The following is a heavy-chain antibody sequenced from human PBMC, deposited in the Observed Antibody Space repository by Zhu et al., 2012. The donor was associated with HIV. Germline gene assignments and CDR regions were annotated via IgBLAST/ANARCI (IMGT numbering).Heavy chain of an antibody. CDR2: IYYSGST. D-gene: IGHD4-17*01. Sequence: QVQLQESGPGLVKPSETLSLTCTVSGGSISSSSYYWGWIRQPPGKGLEWIGSIYYSGSTYYNPSLKSRVTISVDTSKNQFSLKLSSVTAADTAVYYCAGTTVTTTRGWFDPGATGTLVHRLL. V-gene: IGHV4-39*07. CDR3: AGTTVTTTRGWFDP. J-gene: IGHJ5*02. CDR1: GGSISSSSYY.